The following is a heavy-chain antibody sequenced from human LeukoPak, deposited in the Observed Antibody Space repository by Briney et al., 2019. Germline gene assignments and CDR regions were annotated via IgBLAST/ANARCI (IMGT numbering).Heavy chain of an antibody. CDR2: ISGSGGST. CDR3: AKDSFWSGYFRDFDY. D-gene: IGHD3-3*01. Sequence: GGSLRLSCAASGFTFSSYGMSWVRQAPGKGLEWVSAISGSGGSTYYADSVKGRFTISRDNSKNTLYLQMNSLRAEDTDVYYCAKDSFWSGYFRDFDYWGQGTLVTVSS. J-gene: IGHJ4*02. CDR1: GFTFSSYG. V-gene: IGHV3-23*01.